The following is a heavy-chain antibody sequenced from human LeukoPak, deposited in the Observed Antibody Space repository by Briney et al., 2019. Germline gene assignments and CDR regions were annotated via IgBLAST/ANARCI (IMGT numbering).Heavy chain of an antibody. CDR3: ARDTRGVFDY. CDR2: TKKDGSEK. CDR1: EFTFSIYW. V-gene: IGHV3-7*05. D-gene: IGHD3-10*01. J-gene: IGHJ4*02. Sequence: GGSLRLSCAASEFTFSIYWMSWVRQAPGKGLEWVANTKKDGSEKNYVDSVKGRFTISRDNAKNSLYLQMNSLRAEDTAVYYCARDTRGVFDYWGQGTLVTVSA.